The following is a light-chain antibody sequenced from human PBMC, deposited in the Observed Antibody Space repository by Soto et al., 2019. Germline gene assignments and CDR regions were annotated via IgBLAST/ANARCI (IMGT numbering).Light chain of an antibody. CDR2: GNS. Sequence: QSVLTQPPSVSGAPGQRVTISCTGSSSNIGAGYDGHWYQQLPGTAPKLLIYGNSNRPSGVPDRFSGSKSGTSASLAITGLQAEDEADYSCQSYDSSLSGWVFGGGTKLTVL. CDR1: SSNIGAGYD. J-gene: IGLJ3*02. CDR3: QSYDSSLSGWV. V-gene: IGLV1-40*01.